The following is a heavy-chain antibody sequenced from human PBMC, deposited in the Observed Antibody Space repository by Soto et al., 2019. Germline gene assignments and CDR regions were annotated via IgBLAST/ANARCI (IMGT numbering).Heavy chain of an antibody. Sequence: QVPLVESGGGVVQPGRSLRLSCAASGFTFSSYGMHWVRQAPGKGLEWVAVISYDGSNKYYADSVKGRFTISRDNSKNTLYLQMNSLRAEDTAVYYCASDYYDSSGYPRVDPWGQGTLVTVSS. CDR3: ASDYYDSSGYPRVDP. V-gene: IGHV3-30*03. CDR2: ISYDGSNK. CDR1: GFTFSSYG. J-gene: IGHJ5*02. D-gene: IGHD3-22*01.